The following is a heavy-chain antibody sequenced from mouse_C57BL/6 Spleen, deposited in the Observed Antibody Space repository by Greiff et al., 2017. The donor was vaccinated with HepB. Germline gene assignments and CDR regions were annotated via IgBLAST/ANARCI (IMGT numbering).Heavy chain of an antibody. Sequence: VQLQQPGAELVKPGASVKMSCKASGYTFTSYWITWVKQRPGQGLEWIGDIYPGSGSTNYNEKFKSKATLTVDTSSSTAYMQLSSLTSEDSAVYYRATYYDYDGWFAYWGQGTLVTVSA. CDR3: ATYYDYDGWFAY. D-gene: IGHD2-4*01. CDR1: GYTFTSYW. V-gene: IGHV1-55*01. J-gene: IGHJ3*01. CDR2: IYPGSGST.